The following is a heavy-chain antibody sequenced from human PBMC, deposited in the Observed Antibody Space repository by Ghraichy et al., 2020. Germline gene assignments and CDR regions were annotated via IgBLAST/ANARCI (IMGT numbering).Heavy chain of an antibody. V-gene: IGHV3-48*03. D-gene: IGHD2-21*01. CDR2: ISSSGSTI. CDR1: GFTFSNYE. J-gene: IGHJ3*02. Sequence: GGSLRLSCAASGFTFSNYEMNWVRQAPGKGLEWVSYISSSGSTIYYGDSVKGRFTISRDNAKNSLYLQMNSLRAEDTAVYYCVREADCDGDCSYLGEAFDIWGQGTVVTVSS. CDR3: VREADCDGDCSYLGEAFDI.